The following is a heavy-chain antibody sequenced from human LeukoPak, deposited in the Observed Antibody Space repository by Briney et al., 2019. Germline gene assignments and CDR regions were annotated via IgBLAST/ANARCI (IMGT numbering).Heavy chain of an antibody. CDR1: GFTFSSYW. Sequence: GGSLRLSCAASGFTFSSYWMSWVRQAPGKGLEWVANIKQDGSEKYYVDSVKGRFTISRDNAKNSLYLQMNSLRAEDTAVYYCARSNWDARGALDIWGQGTMVTVSS. J-gene: IGHJ3*02. CDR3: ARSNWDARGALDI. CDR2: IKQDGSEK. V-gene: IGHV3-7*01. D-gene: IGHD7-27*01.